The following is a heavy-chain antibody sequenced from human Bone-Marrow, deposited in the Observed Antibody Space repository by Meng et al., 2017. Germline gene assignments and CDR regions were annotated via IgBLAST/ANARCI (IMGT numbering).Heavy chain of an antibody. V-gene: IGHV4-39*07. CDR2: IYYSGST. CDR3: ARVTVSIQLWSSYFDY. D-gene: IGHD5-18*01. CDR1: GGSISSSSYY. Sequence: GSLRLSCTVSGGSISSSSYYWGWIGKPPGKGLEWIGSIYYSGSTYSNPSLKSRVTISVDTSKNQFSLKLSSVTAADTAVYYCARVTVSIQLWSSYFDYWGQGTRVTVSS. J-gene: IGHJ4*02.